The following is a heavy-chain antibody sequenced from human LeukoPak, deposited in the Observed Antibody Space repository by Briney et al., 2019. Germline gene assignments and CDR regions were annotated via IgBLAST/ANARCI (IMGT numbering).Heavy chain of an antibody. Sequence: ASVKVSCKASGYTFTGYYMHWVRQAPGQGLEWMGWINPNSGGTNYQGWVTMTRDTSISTAYMELNRLRSDDTAVYYCARGTRSVVVVPAASLDYWGQGTLVTVSS. J-gene: IGHJ4*02. V-gene: IGHV1-2*04. CDR1: GYTFTGYY. D-gene: IGHD2-2*01. CDR3: ARGTRSVVVVPAASLDY. CDR2: INPNSGGT.